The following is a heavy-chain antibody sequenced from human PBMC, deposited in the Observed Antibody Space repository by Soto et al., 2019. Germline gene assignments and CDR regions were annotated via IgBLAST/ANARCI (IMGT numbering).Heavy chain of an antibody. CDR1: GGSVSSGSYY. CDR3: MKAHESGDFLGMSV. D-gene: IGHD3-10*01. J-gene: IGHJ6*02. V-gene: IGHV4-61*01. Sequence: PSETLSLTCIVSGGSVSSGSYYWSWIRQPPGKGLEWIGYISYSGSTNYNSSLKSRVTLSMETSKNQFSLTLSSVTAADTAVYFCMKAHESGDFLGMSVWGPGTTVTVSS. CDR2: ISYSGST.